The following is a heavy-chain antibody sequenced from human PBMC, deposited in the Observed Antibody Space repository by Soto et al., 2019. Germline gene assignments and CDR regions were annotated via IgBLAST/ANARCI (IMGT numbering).Heavy chain of an antibody. CDR2: IWYDGSNK. J-gene: IGHJ6*02. V-gene: IGHV3-33*01. D-gene: IGHD5-18*01. CDR1: GFTFSSYG. CDR3: ARDLFYSYGYYYGMDV. Sequence: QVQLVESGGGVVQPGRSLRLSCAASGFTFSSYGMHWVRQAPGKGLEWVAVIWYDGSNKYYADSVKGRFTISRDNSKNTLYLQMNSLRAEDTAVYYCARDLFYSYGYYYGMDVWGQGTTVTVSS.